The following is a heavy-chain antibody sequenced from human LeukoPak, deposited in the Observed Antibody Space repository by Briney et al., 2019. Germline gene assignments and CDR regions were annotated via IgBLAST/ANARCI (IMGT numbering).Heavy chain of an antibody. V-gene: IGHV3-11*01. Sequence: PEGSLRLSSAASRFAFSDYYMSWIRQAPGKGLEWVSYIRSSGSTIYYADSVKGRFTISRDNAKNSLYLQMNSLRAEDTAVYYCASGPEYYYDSSGYYYLDYWGQGTLVTVSS. J-gene: IGHJ4*02. CDR1: RFAFSDYY. D-gene: IGHD3-22*01. CDR2: IRSSGSTI. CDR3: ASGPEYYYDSSGYYYLDY.